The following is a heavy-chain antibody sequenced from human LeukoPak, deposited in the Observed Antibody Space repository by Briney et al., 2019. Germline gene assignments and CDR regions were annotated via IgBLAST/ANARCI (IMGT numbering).Heavy chain of an antibody. CDR2: ISSSSTYI. D-gene: IGHD1-26*01. CDR3: ARVLSGCETTRCELDY. V-gene: IGHV3-21*01. J-gene: IGHJ4*02. Sequence: GGSLRLSCTASGFIFSTYAMSWVRQAPGKGLEWVSSISSSSTYIYYADSVKGRVTISRDNAKNSLYLQMNSLRAEDTAVYYCARVLSGCETTRCELDYWGQGTLVTVSS. CDR1: GFIFSTYA.